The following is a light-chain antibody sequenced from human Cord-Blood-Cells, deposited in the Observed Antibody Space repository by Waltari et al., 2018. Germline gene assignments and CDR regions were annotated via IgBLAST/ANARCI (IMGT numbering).Light chain of an antibody. J-gene: IGLJ3*02. Sequence: QSALTQPRSVSGSPGQSVTISCTATSSDVGGYNYASWYQPPPAKAPKLMIYDVSKRPSGGPDRFSGSKSGNTASLTISGLQAEDEADYYCCSYAGSYRWVFGGGTKLTVL. CDR3: CSYAGSYRWV. V-gene: IGLV2-11*01. CDR2: DVS. CDR1: SSDVGGYNY.